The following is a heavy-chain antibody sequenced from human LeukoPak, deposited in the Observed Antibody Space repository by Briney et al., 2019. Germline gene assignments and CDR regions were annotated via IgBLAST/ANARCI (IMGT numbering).Heavy chain of an antibody. CDR1: GDSVSSNSAA. Sequence: SQTLSLTCAIPGDSVSSNSAAWNWIRQSPSRGLEWLGRTYYRSKWYNDYAVSVKSRITINPDTSKNQFSLQLNSVTPEDTAVYYCARAPYSSSWKQAETYYGMDVWGQGTTVTVSS. CDR2: TYYRSKWYN. D-gene: IGHD6-13*01. V-gene: IGHV6-1*01. CDR3: ARAPYSSSWKQAETYYGMDV. J-gene: IGHJ6*02.